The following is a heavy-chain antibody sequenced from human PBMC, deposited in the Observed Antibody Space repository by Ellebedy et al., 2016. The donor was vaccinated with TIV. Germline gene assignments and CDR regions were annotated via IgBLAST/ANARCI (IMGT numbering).Heavy chain of an antibody. CDR3: AGEWMRGMDV. CDR1: GFTVSDYW. J-gene: IGHJ6*02. D-gene: IGHD2-2*03. Sequence: GGSLRLXXVASGFTVSDYWMAWVRQAPGKGLEWVANIKQDGTEKFYGGSVKGRFTISRDNAKNTLYLQMNSLRAEDTAVYYCAGEWMRGMDVWGQGTTVTVSS. CDR2: IKQDGTEK. V-gene: IGHV3-7*01.